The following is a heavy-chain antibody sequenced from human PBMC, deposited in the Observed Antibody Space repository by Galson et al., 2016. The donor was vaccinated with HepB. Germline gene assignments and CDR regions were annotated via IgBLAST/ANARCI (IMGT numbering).Heavy chain of an antibody. Sequence: SETLSLTCAVYGGSFSGYYWNWIRQPPGKGLEWIGEINHSGSTNYNPSLKSRVTISLDTSKSQFSLKLTSVTAADTAVYYCARVGSLRLFQSPRVKNGMDVWGQGTTVTVSS. CDR3: ARVGSLRLFQSPRVKNGMDV. V-gene: IGHV4-34*01. CDR2: INHSGST. CDR1: GGSFSGYY. J-gene: IGHJ6*02. D-gene: IGHD3-3*01.